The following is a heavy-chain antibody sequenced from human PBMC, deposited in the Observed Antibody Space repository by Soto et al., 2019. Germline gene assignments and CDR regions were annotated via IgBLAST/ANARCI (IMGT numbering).Heavy chain of an antibody. Sequence: PGGSLRLSCAASGFTFSSYAMHWVRQAPGKGLEWVAVISYDGSNKYYADSVKGRFTISRDNSKNTLYLQMNSLRAEDTAVYYCARAPWSFDFWGQGALVTVSS. J-gene: IGHJ4*02. CDR2: ISYDGSNK. D-gene: IGHD2-8*01. CDR3: ARAPWSFDF. CDR1: GFTFSSYA. V-gene: IGHV3-30-3*01.